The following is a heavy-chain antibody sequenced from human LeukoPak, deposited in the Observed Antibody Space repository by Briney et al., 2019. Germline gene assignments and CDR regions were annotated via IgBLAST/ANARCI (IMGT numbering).Heavy chain of an antibody. CDR1: GFTFSTYT. CDR2: ISSRRAYI. Sequence: GGSLRLSCAASGFTFSTYTMNWVRQAPGKGLEWVSSISSRRAYIYYADSVKGRFTISRDNAKNSLYLQMNSLRAEDTAGYYCAREEDYIDSSGYYLSAFDMWGQGTMVTVSS. V-gene: IGHV3-21*01. CDR3: AREEDYIDSSGYYLSAFDM. J-gene: IGHJ3*02. D-gene: IGHD3-22*01.